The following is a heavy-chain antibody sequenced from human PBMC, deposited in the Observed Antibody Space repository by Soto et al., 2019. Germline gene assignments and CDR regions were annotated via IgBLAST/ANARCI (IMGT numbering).Heavy chain of an antibody. D-gene: IGHD3-16*01. CDR2: INPHGGST. Sequence: ASVKVSCKAPRDTFTSYYINWVRQAPGQGLEWMGVINPHGGSTAYAQKFKGRVTLTRDTSASTVYMEVSSLTSEDTAMYYCARTAPMDAGDKYYYDFWGQGALVTVSS. CDR1: RDTFTSYY. J-gene: IGHJ4*02. CDR3: ARTAPMDAGDKYYYDF. V-gene: IGHV1-46*01.